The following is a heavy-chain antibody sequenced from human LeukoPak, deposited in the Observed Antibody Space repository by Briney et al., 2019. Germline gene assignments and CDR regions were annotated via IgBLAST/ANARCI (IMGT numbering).Heavy chain of an antibody. J-gene: IGHJ5*02. CDR1: GGTFNNYA. V-gene: IGHV1-69*01. CDR3: ARDHDSSGYYYVA. D-gene: IGHD3-22*01. CDR2: IIPVFDTT. Sequence: SVKVSCKASGGTFNNYAISWVRQAPGQGLEWMGGIIPVFDTTNYAQKFQGRVTIAADESTSTAYMELSSLRSEDTAVYYCARDHDSSGYYYVAWGQGTLVTVSS.